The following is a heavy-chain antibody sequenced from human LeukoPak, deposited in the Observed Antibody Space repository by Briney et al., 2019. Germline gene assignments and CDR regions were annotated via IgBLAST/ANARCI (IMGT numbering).Heavy chain of an antibody. Sequence: SVKVSCKASGGTFSSYAISWVRQAPGQGLEWMGGIIPIFGTANYAQKFQGRVTITAGESTSTAYMELSSLRSEDTAVYYCARGGGIQLWFQRDNWFDPWGQGTLVTVSS. CDR3: ARGGGIQLWFQRDNWFDP. V-gene: IGHV1-69*01. CDR2: IIPIFGTA. D-gene: IGHD5-18*01. CDR1: GGTFSSYA. J-gene: IGHJ5*02.